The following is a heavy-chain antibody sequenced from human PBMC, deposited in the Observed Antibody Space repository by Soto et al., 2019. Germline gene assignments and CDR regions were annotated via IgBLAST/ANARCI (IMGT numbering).Heavy chain of an antibody. J-gene: IGHJ4*02. CDR3: ARDLPDYDYIWGSYRSGPIDY. Sequence: PGGSLRLSCAASGFTFSSYSMNWVRQAPGKGLEWVSSISSSSSYIYYADSVKGRFTISRDNAKNSLYLQMNSLRAEDTAVYYCARDLPDYDYIWGSYRSGPIDYWGQGTLVTVSS. D-gene: IGHD3-16*02. V-gene: IGHV3-21*01. CDR2: ISSSSSYI. CDR1: GFTFSSYS.